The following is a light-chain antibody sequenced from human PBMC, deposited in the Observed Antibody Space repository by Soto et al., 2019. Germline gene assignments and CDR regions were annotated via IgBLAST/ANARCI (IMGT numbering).Light chain of an antibody. J-gene: IGKJ4*01. V-gene: IGKV1-9*01. CDR3: QQLHNYPLT. CDR2: TAS. Sequence: IQLTQSPSSLSASVGDRVTITCRASQGISSALAWYQQKPGIAPKLLIYTASTLQSGVPSRFSGSGSGTDFTLTISSLQPEDFATYYCQQLHNYPLTFGGGTKEEIK. CDR1: QGISSA.